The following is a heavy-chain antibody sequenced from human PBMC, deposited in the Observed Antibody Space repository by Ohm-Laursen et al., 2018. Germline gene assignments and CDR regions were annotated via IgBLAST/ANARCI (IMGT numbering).Heavy chain of an antibody. V-gene: IGHV3-23*01. D-gene: IGHD3-3*01. Sequence: GSLRLSCAASGFTFSSYAMSWVRQAPGKGLEWVSAISGSGGSTYYADSVKVRFTISRDNSKNTLYLQMNSLRAEDTAVYYCAKSGIYDFWSGYSHDNWFDPWGQGTLVTVSS. CDR2: ISGSGGST. J-gene: IGHJ5*02. CDR3: AKSGIYDFWSGYSHDNWFDP. CDR1: GFTFSSYA.